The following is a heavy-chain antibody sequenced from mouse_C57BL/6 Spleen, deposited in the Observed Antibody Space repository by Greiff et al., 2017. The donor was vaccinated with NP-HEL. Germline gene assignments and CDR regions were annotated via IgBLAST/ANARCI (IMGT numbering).Heavy chain of an antibody. CDR2: ISDGGSYT. CDR1: GFTFSSYA. D-gene: IGHD1-1*01. V-gene: IGHV5-4*01. J-gene: IGHJ4*01. CDR3: ARDQGSSPYYYAMDY. Sequence: EVQRVESGGGLVKPGGSLKLSCAASGFTFSSYAMSWVRQTPEKRLEWVATISDGGSYTYYPDNVKGRFTISRDNAKNNLYLQMSHLKSEDTAMYYCARDQGSSPYYYAMDYWGQGTSVTVSS.